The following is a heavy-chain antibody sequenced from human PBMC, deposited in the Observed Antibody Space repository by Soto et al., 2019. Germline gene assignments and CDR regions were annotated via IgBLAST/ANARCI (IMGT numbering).Heavy chain of an antibody. V-gene: IGHV3-15*01. CDR3: TSPRGPMIRP. D-gene: IGHD3-22*01. CDR2: IKSKTDGGTT. Sequence: EVQLVESGGGLVEPGGSLRLSCTASGFTFSNAWMTWVRQAPGKGLEWVGRIKSKTDGGTTDYAAPVKGRFTISRDDSKNTMYVQMNSLKTEDTAVYYCTSPRGPMIRPWGQGTLVTVSS. CDR1: GFTFSNAW. J-gene: IGHJ5*02.